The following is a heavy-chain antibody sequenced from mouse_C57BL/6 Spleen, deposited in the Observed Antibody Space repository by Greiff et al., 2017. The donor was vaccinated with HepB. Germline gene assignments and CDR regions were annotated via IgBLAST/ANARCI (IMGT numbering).Heavy chain of an antibody. Sequence: EVQVVESGGGLVQPGGSLKLSCAASGFTFSDYYMYWVRQTPEKRLEWVAYISNGGGSTYYPDTVKGRFTISRDNAKNTLYLQMRRLKSEDTAMYYCARHTYGSSYWYFDVWGTGTTVTVSS. CDR2: ISNGGGST. CDR3: ARHTYGSSYWYFDV. J-gene: IGHJ1*03. CDR1: GFTFSDYY. D-gene: IGHD1-1*01. V-gene: IGHV5-12*01.